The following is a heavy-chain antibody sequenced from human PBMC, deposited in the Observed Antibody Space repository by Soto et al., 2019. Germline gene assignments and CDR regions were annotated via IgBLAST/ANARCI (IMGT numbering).Heavy chain of an antibody. D-gene: IGHD4-4*01. Sequence: EVQVVESGGTLVQPEGSLRLSCAAAGFTFTNYWMHWDRQAPGKGLVWVSRINGDGSNAFYADSVKGRFTISRDNAKSTVYLQMNSLRAEDTAIYYCSRETQYRYCMDVWGQGTTVTVSS. V-gene: IGHV3-74*01. J-gene: IGHJ6*02. CDR3: SRETQYRYCMDV. CDR2: INGDGSNA. CDR1: GFTFTNYW.